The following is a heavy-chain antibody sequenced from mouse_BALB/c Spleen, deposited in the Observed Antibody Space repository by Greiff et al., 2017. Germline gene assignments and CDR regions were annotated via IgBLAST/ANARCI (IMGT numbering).Heavy chain of an antibody. V-gene: IGHV7-3*02. Sequence: EVMLVESGGGLVQPGGSLRLSCATSGFTFTDFYMSLVRQPPGKALAWLGFIRNKANGYTTEYSASVKGRFTISRDNSQSILYLQMNTLRAEDSATYYCARAGTAMDYWGQGTSVTVSS. CDR2: IRNKANGYTT. D-gene: IGHD4-1*01. J-gene: IGHJ4*01. CDR3: ARAGTAMDY. CDR1: GFTFTDFY.